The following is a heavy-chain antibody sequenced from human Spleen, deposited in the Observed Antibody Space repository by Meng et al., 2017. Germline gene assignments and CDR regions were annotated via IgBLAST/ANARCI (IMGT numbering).Heavy chain of an antibody. Sequence: VQLVESGGGLVRPGGSLGLSCAGSGFSFSSYAMSWVRHAPGKGLEWVSALSGGGFTTYYADSVKGRFAISRHNSKNTLYLQMNSLRAEDTALYYCAKYSYGLGDYLDYWGQGALVTVSS. CDR3: AKYSYGLGDYLDY. V-gene: IGHV3-23*04. CDR2: LSGGGFTT. D-gene: IGHD3-10*01. J-gene: IGHJ4*02. CDR1: GFSFSSYA.